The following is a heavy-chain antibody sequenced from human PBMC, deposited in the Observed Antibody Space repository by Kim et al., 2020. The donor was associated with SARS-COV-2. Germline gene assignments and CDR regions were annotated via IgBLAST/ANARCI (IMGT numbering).Heavy chain of an antibody. CDR3: VRAFVGIRES. Sequence: GGSLRLSCAVTGFTVSSFWMHWVRQTPGKGLEWVARIDPAGSTINHAGSVRGRFTISRDNVRNTLYLQMNSLRVEDTAVYHCVRAFVGIRESWGQGTLVAVSS. V-gene: IGHV3-74*01. D-gene: IGHD1-26*01. J-gene: IGHJ5*02. CDR2: IDPAGSTI. CDR1: GFTVSSFW.